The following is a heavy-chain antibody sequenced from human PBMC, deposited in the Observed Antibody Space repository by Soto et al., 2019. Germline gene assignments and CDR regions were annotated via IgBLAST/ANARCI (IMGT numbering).Heavy chain of an antibody. CDR3: ARGGGVGVAGSAAFDM. Sequence: QLHLVQSGAVVKKPGASVTVSCSASGYPVTAYYMHWVRQAPGRGLEWMGGINPATGAAKYTQTFQGRVPMTRDTSTSTVFMELSGRTSEDSAVFYWARGGGVGVAGSAAFDMWGQGTLVTVSS. CDR1: GYPVTAYY. CDR2: INPATGAA. J-gene: IGHJ3*02. D-gene: IGHD3-3*01. V-gene: IGHV1-2*02.